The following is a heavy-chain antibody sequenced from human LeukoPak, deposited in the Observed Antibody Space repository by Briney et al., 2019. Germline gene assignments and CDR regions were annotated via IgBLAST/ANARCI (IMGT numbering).Heavy chain of an antibody. CDR2: IYPGDSDT. Sequence: GESLKISCEGSGYSFINYWIGWVRQVPGKGLEWMAIIYPGDSDTRYSPSFQGQVTISADKSISTAYLQWSSLKASDTAMYYCARLRGRWLQSWYFDLWGRGTLVTVSS. CDR3: ARLRGRWLQSWYFDL. V-gene: IGHV5-51*01. J-gene: IGHJ2*01. CDR1: GYSFINYW. D-gene: IGHD5-24*01.